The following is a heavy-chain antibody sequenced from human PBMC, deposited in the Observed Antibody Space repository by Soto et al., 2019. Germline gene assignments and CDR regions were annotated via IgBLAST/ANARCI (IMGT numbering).Heavy chain of an antibody. CDR1: GDSISSRSFY. CDR3: ARVISSSSSLGLPYYYYGMDV. D-gene: IGHD6-6*01. J-gene: IGHJ6*02. CDR2: IYYSGST. V-gene: IGHV4-39*01. Sequence: SETLSLTCTVSGDSISSRSFYWGWIRQPPGKGLKRIGCIYYSGSTYFNPSLNSRVTMSVDTSKSQFSLKLSSVTSADTAVYYCARVISSSSSLGLPYYYYGMDVWGQGTTVTVSS.